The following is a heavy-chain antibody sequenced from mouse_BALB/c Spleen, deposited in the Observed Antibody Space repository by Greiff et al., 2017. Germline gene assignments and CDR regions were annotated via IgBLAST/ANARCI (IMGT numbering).Heavy chain of an antibody. D-gene: IGHD1-1*01. V-gene: IGHV1S127*01. Sequence: VQLQQSGPELVKTGASVKISCKASGYSFTGYYMHWVKQRPGQGLEWIGVIDPSDSYTSYNQKFKGKATLTVDTSSSTAYMQLSSLTSEDSAVYYCTRSLITTVVNGHFDYWGQGTTLTVSS. CDR3: TRSLITTVVNGHFDY. CDR1: GYSFTGYY. J-gene: IGHJ2*01. CDR2: IDPSDSYT.